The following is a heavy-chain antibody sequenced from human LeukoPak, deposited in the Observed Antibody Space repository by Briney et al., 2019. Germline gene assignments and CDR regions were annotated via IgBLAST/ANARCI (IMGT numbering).Heavy chain of an antibody. D-gene: IGHD4-17*01. V-gene: IGHV3-49*04. J-gene: IGHJ4*02. Sequence: PGGSLRLSCTASGFTIGDYAMNWVRQAPGKGLEWVGFIRRKACGGTTEYAASVKGIFTISRDDSKRIAYLQMNSLKTEDTAVYYCVTTLDYWGPGTLVTVSS. CDR3: VTTLDY. CDR2: IRRKACGGTT. CDR1: GFTIGDYA.